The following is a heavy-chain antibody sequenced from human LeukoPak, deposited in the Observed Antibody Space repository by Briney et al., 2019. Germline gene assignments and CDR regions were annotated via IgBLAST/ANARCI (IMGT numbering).Heavy chain of an antibody. D-gene: IGHD3-10*01. CDR2: INHSGST. Sequence: SETLSLTCAVYVGSFSGYYWSWIRQPPGKGLEWVGEINHSGSTNYNSSLKSRVTISVDTSKNQFSLKLSSVTAADTAVYYCARGYYGSGSHCCHMDVWGKGTTITVS. CDR1: VGSFSGYY. J-gene: IGHJ6*03. CDR3: ARGYYGSGSHCCHMDV. V-gene: IGHV4-34*01.